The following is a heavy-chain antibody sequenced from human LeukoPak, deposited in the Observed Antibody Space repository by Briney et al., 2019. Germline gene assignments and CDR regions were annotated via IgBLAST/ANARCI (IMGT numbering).Heavy chain of an antibody. CDR1: GFSFSSYE. CDR3: AGDQAGRHSDY. CDR2: INSSGSTI. J-gene: IGHJ4*02. Sequence: TGESLRLSCAASGFSFSSYEINWVRQAPGKGLEWVSYINSSGSTIYYADPVKGRFTISRDSAQNSLYLQMNSLGAEDSAVYYCAGDQAGRHSDYWGQGTLVTVSS. V-gene: IGHV3-48*03. D-gene: IGHD6-13*01.